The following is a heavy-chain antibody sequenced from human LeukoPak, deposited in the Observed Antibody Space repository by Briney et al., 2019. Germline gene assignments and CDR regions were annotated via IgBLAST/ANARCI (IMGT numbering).Heavy chain of an antibody. J-gene: IGHJ3*01. V-gene: IGHV4-39*07. CDR2: IYYSGST. CDR1: DGSISSSGHC. Sequence: SETLSLTCTVSDGSISSSGHCWGWLRQPPGTGLEWIGSIYYSGSTNYNPSLKSRVTISVDTSKNQFSLKLSSVTAADTAVYYCARGVGVSWPLWGQGTMVTVSS. D-gene: IGHD3-10*01. CDR3: ARGVGVSWPL.